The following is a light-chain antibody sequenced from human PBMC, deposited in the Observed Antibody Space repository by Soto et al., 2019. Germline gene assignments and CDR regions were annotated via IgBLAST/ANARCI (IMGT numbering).Light chain of an antibody. CDR3: QQAYSLPVT. J-gene: IGKJ4*01. V-gene: IGKV1-12*01. Sequence: IPLTQSPSSLSASVGDRVTINCRASQTISNWLGWYQQKSGKAPKLLIYSASILQTGVPPRFSGSGSGTDFTLTINSLQPEDFGIYYCQQAYSLPVTFGGGTKVEI. CDR2: SAS. CDR1: QTISNW.